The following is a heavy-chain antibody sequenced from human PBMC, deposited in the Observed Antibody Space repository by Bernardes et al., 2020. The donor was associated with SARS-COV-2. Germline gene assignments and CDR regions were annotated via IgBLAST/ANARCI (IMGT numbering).Heavy chain of an antibody. CDR3: VRDYGDAPTDH. D-gene: IGHD4-17*01. V-gene: IGHV1-2*02. CDR1: GYKFIAYY. Sequence: ASVKVSCKASGYKFIAYYMHWVRQAPGQGLQWMGWLNPVTGGTFYAQNFQDRVTMTMDTSISTAYMEVKRLKSDDTAVYYCVRDYGDAPTDHWGQGTLVTVSS. J-gene: IGHJ4*02. CDR2: LNPVTGGT.